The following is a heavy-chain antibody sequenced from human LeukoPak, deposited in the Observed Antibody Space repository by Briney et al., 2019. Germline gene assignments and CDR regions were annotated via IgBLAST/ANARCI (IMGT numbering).Heavy chain of an antibody. J-gene: IGHJ4*02. Sequence: GGSLRLSCAASGFTFSSYSMNRVRQAPGKGLEWVSSISSSSSYIYYADSVKGRFTISRDNAKNSLYLQMNSLRAEDTAVYYCARVGVRYSSGGTFDYWGQGTLVTVSS. V-gene: IGHV3-21*01. CDR3: ARVGVRYSSGGTFDY. CDR2: ISSSSSYI. D-gene: IGHD6-19*01. CDR1: GFTFSSYS.